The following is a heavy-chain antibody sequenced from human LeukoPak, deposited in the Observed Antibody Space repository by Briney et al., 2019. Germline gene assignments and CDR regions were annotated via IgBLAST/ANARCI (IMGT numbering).Heavy chain of an antibody. J-gene: IGHJ4*02. CDR1: GFTLSSYS. CDR2: ISSSSSYI. V-gene: IGHV3-21*01. CDR3: TRAYDSGTYSSFDY. Sequence: PGGSLRLSCAASGFTLSSYSMNWVRQAPGKGLEWVSFISSSSSYIHYVDSVKGRFTISRDNAKNTLYLQMNGLRAEDTAVYYCTRAYDSGTYSSFDYWGQGTLVTVTS. D-gene: IGHD3-10*01.